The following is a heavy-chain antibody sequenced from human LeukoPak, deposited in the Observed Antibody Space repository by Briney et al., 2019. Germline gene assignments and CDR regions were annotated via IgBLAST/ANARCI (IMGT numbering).Heavy chain of an antibody. Sequence: GGSLRLSCAASGFTFSDYNTNWVRQVPGKGLESVSYMSRSGDIIYYADSVKGRFTISRDNAKNSLYLQMNSLRAEDTALYYCAKDLAYDSSGSFDYWGQGTLVTVSS. J-gene: IGHJ4*02. V-gene: IGHV3-48*01. CDR3: AKDLAYDSSGSFDY. CDR2: MSRSGDII. D-gene: IGHD3-22*01. CDR1: GFTFSDYN.